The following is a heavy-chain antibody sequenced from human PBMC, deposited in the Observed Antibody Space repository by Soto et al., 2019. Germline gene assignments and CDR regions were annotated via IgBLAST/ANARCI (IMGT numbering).Heavy chain of an antibody. CDR1: GGSFSGYY. CDR3: ARDTSGEMATIRFQHAFEI. Sequence: QVQLQQWGSGLLKPSETLSLTCAVYGGSFSGYYWSWIRQPPGKGLEWIGEINHSGSTNYNPSLKSRVTISVDTTKNQFSLKLSSVTAADTAVYYCARDTSGEMATIRFQHAFEIWGQGTMVTVSS. J-gene: IGHJ3*02. D-gene: IGHD5-12*01. V-gene: IGHV4-34*01. CDR2: INHSGST.